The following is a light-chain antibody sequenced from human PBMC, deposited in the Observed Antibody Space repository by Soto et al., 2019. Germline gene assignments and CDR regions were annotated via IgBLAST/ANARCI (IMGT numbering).Light chain of an antibody. J-gene: IGKJ4*01. V-gene: IGKV3-20*01. CDR2: CAS. Sequence: DIVLTQSPGTLSLSPGERATLSCRASQSVSSTYLAWYQQNPGQAPRLLIYCASSRATGIPDRFSGSGSGTDFTLTISRLEPEDFAVYYCQQYGSSPLTFGGGTKVEIK. CDR1: QSVSSTY. CDR3: QQYGSSPLT.